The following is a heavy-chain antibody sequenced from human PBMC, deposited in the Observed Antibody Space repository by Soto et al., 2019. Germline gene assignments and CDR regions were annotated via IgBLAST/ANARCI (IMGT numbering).Heavy chain of an antibody. J-gene: IGHJ6*02. CDR1: GFTFSDYY. CDR2: ISSSGTTL. CDR3: ARGLEARRPDGIEV. V-gene: IGHV3-11*01. Sequence: GGSLRLSGAASGFTFSDYYLNWIRQAPGKGLEWISYISSSGTTLKYADSGNGRFTISRDNAKNSLYLQMNSLRDEDTAVYYCARGLEARRPDGIEVRGQGTTVTVSS.